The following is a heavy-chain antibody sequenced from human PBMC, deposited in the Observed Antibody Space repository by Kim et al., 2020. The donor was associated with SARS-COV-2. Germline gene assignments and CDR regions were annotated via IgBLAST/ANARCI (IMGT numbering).Heavy chain of an antibody. CDR3: ANPTGNTDV. V-gene: IGHV1-69*13. Sequence: SVKVSCKASGDAFSNYAISWVRQAPGQGLEWMGEIMPIFGTTKYAQKFQDRFTITADGSTNTAYMELSRLTSEDTAVYYCANPTGNTDVWGQGTTIFVSS. J-gene: IGHJ6*02. CDR1: GDAFSNYA. CDR2: IMPIFGTT.